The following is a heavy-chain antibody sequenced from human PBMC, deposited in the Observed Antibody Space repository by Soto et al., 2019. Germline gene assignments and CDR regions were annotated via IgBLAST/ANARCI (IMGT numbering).Heavy chain of an antibody. D-gene: IGHD3-22*01. J-gene: IGHJ4*02. CDR2: ISSSSSYI. Sequence: GGSLRLSCAASGFTFSSYSMNWVRQAPGKGLEWVSSISSSSSYIYYADSVKGRFTISRDNAKNSLYLQMDGLRAEDTAVYYCARDLHYDSSGYYLDFDYWGQGTLVTVSS. CDR1: GFTFSSYS. V-gene: IGHV3-21*01. CDR3: ARDLHYDSSGYYLDFDY.